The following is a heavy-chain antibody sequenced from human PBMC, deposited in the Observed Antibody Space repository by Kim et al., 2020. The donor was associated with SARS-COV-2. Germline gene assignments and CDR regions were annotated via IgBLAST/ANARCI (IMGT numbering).Heavy chain of an antibody. D-gene: IGHD6-19*01. Sequence: GYADSVKGRFTISRDNAKNSLYLQMNSLRAEDMALYYCAKGSGWYVLDVWGQGTTVTVSS. V-gene: IGHV3-9*03. CDR3: AKGSGWYVLDV. J-gene: IGHJ6*02.